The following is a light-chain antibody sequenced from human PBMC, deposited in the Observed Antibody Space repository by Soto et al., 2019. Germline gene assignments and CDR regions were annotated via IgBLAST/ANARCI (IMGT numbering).Light chain of an antibody. V-gene: IGKV3-20*01. Sequence: EIVMTQSPATLSVSPGERATLSCRAGQSVSTYLAWYQQKSGQAPRLLIYGASNRATGIPDRFSGSGSGTDFTLTISRLEPEDFALYYCQQYGSSLTFGQGTKVDIK. J-gene: IGKJ1*01. CDR2: GAS. CDR1: QSVSTY. CDR3: QQYGSSLT.